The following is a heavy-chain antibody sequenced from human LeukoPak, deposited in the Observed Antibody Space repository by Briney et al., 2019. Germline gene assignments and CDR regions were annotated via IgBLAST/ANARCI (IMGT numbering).Heavy chain of an antibody. CDR3: AREAYDSSGVDY. D-gene: IGHD3-22*01. CDR1: GFTFSSYS. Sequence: GGSLRLSCAASGFTFSSYSMNWVRQAPGKGLEWVSSISSSRSYIYYADSVKGRFTISRDNAKNSLYLQMNSLRAEDTAVYYCAREAYDSSGVDYWGQGTLVTVSS. J-gene: IGHJ4*02. CDR2: ISSSRSYI. V-gene: IGHV3-21*01.